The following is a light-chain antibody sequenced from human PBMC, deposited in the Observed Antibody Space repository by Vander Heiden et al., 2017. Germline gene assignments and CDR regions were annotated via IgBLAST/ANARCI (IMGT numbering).Light chain of an antibody. V-gene: IGLV2-14*01. CDR3: SSYTSSSSYV. J-gene: IGLJ1*01. Sequence: QSALPQPASVSGSPGQSLTLSCTGTSRDVGGYNYVSWYQQHPGKAPKLMIYDVSNRPSGVSNRFSGSKSGNTASLTISGLQAEDEADYDCSSYTSSSSYVFGTGTKVTVL. CDR1: SRDVGGYNY. CDR2: DVS.